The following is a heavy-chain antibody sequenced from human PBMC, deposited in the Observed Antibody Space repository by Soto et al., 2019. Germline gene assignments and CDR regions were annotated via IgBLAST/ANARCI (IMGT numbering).Heavy chain of an antibody. CDR3: ASGKSLLWFGELLVY. J-gene: IGHJ4*02. CDR1: GGSFSGYY. Sequence: QVQLQQWGAGLLKPSETLSLTCAVYGGSFSGYYWSWIRQPPGKGLEWIGEINHSGSTNYNPSLKSRVTISVDTSKNQFSLKLSSVTAADTAVYYCASGKSLLWFGELLVYWGQGTLVTVSS. D-gene: IGHD3-10*01. V-gene: IGHV4-34*01. CDR2: INHSGST.